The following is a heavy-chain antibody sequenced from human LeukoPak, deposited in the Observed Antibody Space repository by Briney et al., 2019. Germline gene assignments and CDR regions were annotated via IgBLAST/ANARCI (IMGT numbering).Heavy chain of an antibody. CDR3: ARVLWFGESKKGYSYYMDV. CDR1: GDSVSSGSYY. V-gene: IGHV4-39*01. J-gene: IGHJ6*03. Sequence: PSETLSLTCTVSGDSVSSGSYYWRWIRQPPGEGLEWIGSIYYSGDTYYNPSLESRVTISVDTSKNQFSLKLSSVTAADTAVYYCARVLWFGESKKGYSYYMDVWGKGTTVTVSS. D-gene: IGHD3-10*01. CDR2: IYYSGDT.